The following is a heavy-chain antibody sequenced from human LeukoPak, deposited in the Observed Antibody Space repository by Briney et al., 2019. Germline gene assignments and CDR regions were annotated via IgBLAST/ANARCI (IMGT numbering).Heavy chain of an antibody. J-gene: IGHJ4*02. Sequence: GASVKVSCKASGGTFSSYAISWVRQAPGQGLEWMGGIIPIFGTANYAQKLQGRVTMTTDTSTSTAYMELRSLRSDDTAVYYCARDVKYYYDSSGYYLLFDYWGQGTLVTVSS. D-gene: IGHD3-22*01. CDR1: GGTFSSYA. V-gene: IGHV1-69*05. CDR3: ARDVKYYYDSSGYYLLFDY. CDR2: IIPIFGTA.